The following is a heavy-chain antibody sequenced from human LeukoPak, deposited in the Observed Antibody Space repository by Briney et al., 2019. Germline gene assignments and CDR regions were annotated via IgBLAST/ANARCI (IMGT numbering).Heavy chain of an antibody. V-gene: IGHV4-59*08. CDR3: AGHGCSSIFDC. Sequence: SETLSLSCTVSGVSFSSYYCSWIRQPPGKGVEWIEYLYDSGGTKYNPSLMSGVAIPSPTTKTRISLKLSSVTAADTAVLYCAGHGCSSIFDCWGQGTLVAASS. CDR1: GVSFSSYY. CDR2: LYDSGGT. D-gene: IGHD6-6*01. J-gene: IGHJ4*01.